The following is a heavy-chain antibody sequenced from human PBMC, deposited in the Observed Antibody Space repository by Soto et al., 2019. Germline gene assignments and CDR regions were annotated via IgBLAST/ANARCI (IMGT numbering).Heavy chain of an antibody. CDR1: EESTSSGGYY. CDR3: ASFSDRVTTATVLN. D-gene: IGHD2-8*01. Sequence: PSETLSLTCIVSEESTSSGGYYWTWVRQLPGKGLEWIGYIYYTGSTFYNPSLKSRLTISVDTSKNQFSLKLNSVTAADTAVYYCASFSDRVTTATVLNWGQGTLVTVYS. V-gene: IGHV4-31*03. CDR2: IYYTGST. J-gene: IGHJ4*02.